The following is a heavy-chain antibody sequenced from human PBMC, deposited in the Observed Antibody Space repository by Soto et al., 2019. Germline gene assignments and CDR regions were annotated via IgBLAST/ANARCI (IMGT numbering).Heavy chain of an antibody. CDR2: ISYDGSNK. CDR1: GFTFSSYA. Sequence: GGSLRLSCAASGFTFSSYAMHWVRQAPGKGLEWVAVISYDGSNKYYADSVKGRFTISRDNSKNTLYLQMNSLRAEDTAVYYCARDIVGATTWAPSHGMDVWGQGTTVTVSS. D-gene: IGHD1-26*01. J-gene: IGHJ6*02. V-gene: IGHV3-30-3*01. CDR3: ARDIVGATTWAPSHGMDV.